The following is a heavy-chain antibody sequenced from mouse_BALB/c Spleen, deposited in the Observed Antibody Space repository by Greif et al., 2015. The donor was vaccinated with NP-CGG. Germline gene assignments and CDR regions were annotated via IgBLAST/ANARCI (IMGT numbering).Heavy chain of an antibody. CDR3: ARGGWLLRGGFDY. Sequence: EVKLVESGGGLVQPGGSRKLSCAASGFTFSDYGMAWVRQAPGKGPEWVAFISNLAYSIYYADTVTGRFTISRENAKNTLYLEMSSLRSEDTAMYYCARGGWLLRGGFDYWGQGTTLTVSS. CDR2: ISNLAYSI. CDR1: GFTFSDYG. J-gene: IGHJ2*01. V-gene: IGHV5-15*02. D-gene: IGHD2-3*01.